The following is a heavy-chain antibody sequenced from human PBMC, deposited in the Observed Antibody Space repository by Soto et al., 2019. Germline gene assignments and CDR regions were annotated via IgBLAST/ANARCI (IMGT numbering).Heavy chain of an antibody. Sequence: PSDTLYITCTFSGDTISSRDYYWGWIRQPPGKGLEWIGSIYYSGNTLYNPSLQSRVTISVDTSKNQFTLNLRSLTAADTAVYYCVGRYGLGSRSWFDAWVQG. CDR2: IYYSGNT. CDR3: VGRYGLGSRSWFDA. CDR1: GDTISSRDYY. D-gene: IGHD3-10*01. J-gene: IGHJ5*02. V-gene: IGHV4-39*01.